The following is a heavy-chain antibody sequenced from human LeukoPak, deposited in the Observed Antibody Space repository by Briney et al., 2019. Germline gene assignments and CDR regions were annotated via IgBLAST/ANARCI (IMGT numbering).Heavy chain of an antibody. CDR2: IYSGGST. CDR3: ASVVGATPDRYYYYGMDV. D-gene: IGHD1-26*01. CDR1: GLTVSSNY. Sequence: GGSLRLSCAASGLTVSSNYMSWVRQAPGKGLEWVSVIYSGGSTYYADSVKGRFTISRDNSKNTLYLQMNSLRAEDTAVYYCASVVGATPDRYYYYGMDVWGQGTTVTVSS. V-gene: IGHV3-66*01. J-gene: IGHJ6*02.